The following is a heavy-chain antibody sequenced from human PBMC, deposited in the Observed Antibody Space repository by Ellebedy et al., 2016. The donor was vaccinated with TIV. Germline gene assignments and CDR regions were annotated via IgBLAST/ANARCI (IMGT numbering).Heavy chain of an antibody. CDR3: ARDLTVAGTFQPEGN. CDR1: GFTFTTYW. Sequence: PGGSLRLSCAASGFTFTTYWMTWVRPAPGQGLQWVSSINVRGYSTYYTDSVKGRCTISRDNSKNTLYLQMNSLRAEDTARYYCARDLTVAGTFQPEGNWGQGTLVTVSS. V-gene: IGHV3-23*01. CDR2: INVRGYST. D-gene: IGHD6-19*01. J-gene: IGHJ4*02.